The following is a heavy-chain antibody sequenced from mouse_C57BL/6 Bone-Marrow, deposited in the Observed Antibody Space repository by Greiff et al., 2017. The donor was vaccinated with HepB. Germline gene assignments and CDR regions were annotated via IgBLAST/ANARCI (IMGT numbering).Heavy chain of an antibody. CDR3: ARDNGTGAMDY. D-gene: IGHD4-1*01. J-gene: IGHJ4*01. Sequence: VQLKESGPGLVKPSQSLSLTCSVTGYSITSGYYWNWIRQFPGNKLEWMGYISYDGSNNYNPSLKNRISITRDTSKNQFFLKLNSVTTEDTATYYCARDNGTGAMDYWGQGTSVTVSS. V-gene: IGHV3-6*01. CDR2: ISYDGSN. CDR1: GYSITSGYY.